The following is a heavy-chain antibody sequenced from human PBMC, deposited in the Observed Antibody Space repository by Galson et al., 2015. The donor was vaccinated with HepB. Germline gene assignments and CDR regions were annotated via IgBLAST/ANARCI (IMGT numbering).Heavy chain of an antibody. CDR2: TYYRSKWHN. J-gene: IGHJ4*02. CDR3: ARDLCGGGSCYSPYFDY. V-gene: IGHV6-1*01. Sequence: CAISGDSVSSNSAAWNWIRQSPSRGLEWLGRTYYRSKWHNDYAVSVKSRITIDPDTSKNQFSLQLNSVTPEDTAVYYCARDLCGGGSCYSPYFDYSGQGSLLTVSS. D-gene: IGHD2-15*01. CDR1: GDSVSSNSAA.